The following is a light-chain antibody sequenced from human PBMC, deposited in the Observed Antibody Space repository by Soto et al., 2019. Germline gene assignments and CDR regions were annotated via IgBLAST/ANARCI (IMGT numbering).Light chain of an antibody. Sequence: EIVLTQSPGTLSLSPGERATLSCRASQSVSSSYLAWYHQKPGQPPRLLIYGASSRATGIPDRFSGSGSGTDFTLTITRLEPEDFAVYYCQRYRTSFGGGTKVEIK. CDR1: QSVSSSY. CDR3: QRYRTS. CDR2: GAS. J-gene: IGKJ4*01. V-gene: IGKV3-20*01.